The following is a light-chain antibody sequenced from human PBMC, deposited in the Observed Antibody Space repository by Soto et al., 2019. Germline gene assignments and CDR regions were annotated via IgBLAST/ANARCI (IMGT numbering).Light chain of an antibody. CDR2: DAS. J-gene: IGKJ4*01. V-gene: IGKV1-5*01. Sequence: DIQMTQSPSTLSASVGDRVTITCRASQSISSWLAWYQQKPGKAPKLLIYDASSLEGGVPSRFSGSGSGTEFTLPISSLQPDDFATYYCQQYNSYPLTFGGGTKVEIK. CDR1: QSISSW. CDR3: QQYNSYPLT.